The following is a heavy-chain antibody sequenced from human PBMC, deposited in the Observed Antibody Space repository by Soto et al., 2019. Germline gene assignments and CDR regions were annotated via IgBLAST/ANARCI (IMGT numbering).Heavy chain of an antibody. J-gene: IGHJ6*03. V-gene: IGHV3-9*01. CDR3: AKYNLAAAGTHMDV. Sequence: EVQLVESGGGLVQPGRSLRLSCAASGFTFDDYAMHWVRQAPGKGLEWVSGISWNSGSIGYADSVKGRFTISRDNAKNSLYLQMNSLRAEDTALYYCAKYNLAAAGTHMDVWGKGTTVTVSS. D-gene: IGHD6-13*01. CDR2: ISWNSGSI. CDR1: GFTFDDYA.